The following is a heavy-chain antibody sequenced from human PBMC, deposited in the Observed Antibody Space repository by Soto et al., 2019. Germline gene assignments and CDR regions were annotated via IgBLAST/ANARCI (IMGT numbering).Heavy chain of an antibody. CDR1: GYTFTSYG. CDR2: ISAYNGNT. V-gene: IGHV1-18*01. D-gene: IGHD3-16*02. Sequence: ASGKVSCKASGYTFTSYGISWVRQAPGQGLEWMGWISAYNGNTNYAQKLQGRGTMTTDTSTRKAYMELRSLRSDDTAVDYCDRGDKYYLWGSYRYLSAFDIWGQGTMVPVSS. J-gene: IGHJ3*02. CDR3: DRGDKYYLWGSYRYLSAFDI.